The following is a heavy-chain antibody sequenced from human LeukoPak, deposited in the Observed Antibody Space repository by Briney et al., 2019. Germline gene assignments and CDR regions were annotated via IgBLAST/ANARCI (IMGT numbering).Heavy chain of an antibody. Sequence: GGSLRLSCAASGFTFSSYAMHWVRQAPGKGLEWVAVISYDGSNKYYADSVKGRFTISRDNSKNTLYLQMNSLRAEDTAVYYCARSRSDFVWLLYADYWGQGTLVTVSS. V-gene: IGHV3-30*04. D-gene: IGHD3-9*01. CDR2: ISYDGSNK. CDR1: GFTFSSYA. J-gene: IGHJ4*02. CDR3: ARSRSDFVWLLYADY.